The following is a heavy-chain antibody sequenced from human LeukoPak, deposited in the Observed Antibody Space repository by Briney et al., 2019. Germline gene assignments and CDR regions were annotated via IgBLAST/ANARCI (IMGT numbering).Heavy chain of an antibody. J-gene: IGHJ4*02. Sequence: ASVKVSCKASGYTFTSYGISWVRQAPGQGLEWMGWISAYNGNTNYAQKLQGRVTMTTDTSTSTAHMELRSLRSDDTAVYYCARDIVATNYFDYWGQGTLVTVSS. CDR2: ISAYNGNT. CDR1: GYTFTSYG. CDR3: ARDIVATNYFDY. D-gene: IGHD5-12*01. V-gene: IGHV1-18*01.